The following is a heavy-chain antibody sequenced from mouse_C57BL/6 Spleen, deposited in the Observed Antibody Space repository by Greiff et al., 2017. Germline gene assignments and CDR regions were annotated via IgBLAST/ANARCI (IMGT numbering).Heavy chain of an antibody. CDR2: ISDGGSYT. CDR3: AREAVGCFFDY. CDR1: GFTFSSYA. Sequence: EVKVVESGGGLVKPGGSLKLSCAASGFTFSSYAMSWVRQTPEKRLEWVATISDGGSYTYYPDNVKGRFTISRDNAKNNLYLQMSHLKSEDTAMYYCAREAVGCFFDYWGQGTTRTVSS. V-gene: IGHV5-4*01. J-gene: IGHJ2*01.